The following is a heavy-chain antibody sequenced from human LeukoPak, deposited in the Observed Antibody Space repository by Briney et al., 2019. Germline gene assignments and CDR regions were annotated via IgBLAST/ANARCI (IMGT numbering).Heavy chain of an antibody. D-gene: IGHD5-12*01. J-gene: IGHJ4*02. Sequence: PGGSLRLSCAASGFTFSSYEMNWVRQAPGKGLEWVSYISSSGSTIYYADSVKGRFTISRDNAKNSLYLQMNSLRAEDTAVYYCARYSGYDFDFDYWGQGTLVTVSS. CDR1: GFTFSSYE. V-gene: IGHV3-48*03. CDR3: ARYSGYDFDFDY. CDR2: ISSSGSTI.